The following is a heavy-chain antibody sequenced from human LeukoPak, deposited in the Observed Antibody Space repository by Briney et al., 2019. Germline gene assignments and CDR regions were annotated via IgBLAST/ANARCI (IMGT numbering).Heavy chain of an antibody. CDR2: ISYDGSNK. CDR3: AKVYSSGYYYFDY. Sequence: PGGSLRLSCAASGFTFSSYGMHWVRQAPGKGLEWVAVISYDGSNKYYADSVKGRFTISRDNSKNTLYLQMNSLRAEDTAVYYCAKVYSSGYYYFDYWGQGTLVTVSS. J-gene: IGHJ4*02. D-gene: IGHD3-22*01. CDR1: GFTFSSYG. V-gene: IGHV3-30*18.